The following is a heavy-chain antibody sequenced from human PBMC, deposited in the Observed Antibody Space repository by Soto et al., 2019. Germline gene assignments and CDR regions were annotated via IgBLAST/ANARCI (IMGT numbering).Heavy chain of an antibody. CDR2: ISAYNGNT. Sequence: QVQLVQSGAEVKKPGASVKVSCKASGYTFTSYGISWVRQAPGQGLEWMGWISAYNGNTNYAQKLQGRVTMTTDTSTSTAYKERRSLRSDEKAVYYCARYVYIRVGRALFDYWGQGTLVTVSS. J-gene: IGHJ4*02. CDR3: ARYVYIRVGRALFDY. CDR1: GYTFTSYG. V-gene: IGHV1-18*01. D-gene: IGHD3-10*02.